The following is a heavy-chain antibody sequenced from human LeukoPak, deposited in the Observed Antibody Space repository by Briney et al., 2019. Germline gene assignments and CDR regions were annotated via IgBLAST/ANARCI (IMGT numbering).Heavy chain of an antibody. V-gene: IGHV3-30*04. CDR3: ARDRYCSGGSCYDDENLFDY. CDR1: GFTFSSYA. Sequence: GGSLRLSCAASGFTFSSYAMHWVRQAPGKGLEWVAVISYDGSNKYYADSVKGRFTISRDNSKNTLYLQMNSLRAEDTAVYYRARDRYCSGGSCYDDENLFDYWGQGTLVTVSS. J-gene: IGHJ4*02. CDR2: ISYDGSNK. D-gene: IGHD2-15*01.